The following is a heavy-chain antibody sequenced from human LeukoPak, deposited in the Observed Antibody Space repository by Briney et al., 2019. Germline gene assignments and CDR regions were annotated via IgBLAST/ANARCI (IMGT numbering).Heavy chain of an antibody. Sequence: SETLSLTCTVSGYSISSGYYWGWIRQPPGKGLEWIGTIYHSGSTYYNPSLKSRVTISVDTSKNQFSLKLRSVTAADTAEYYCARAPFDILTGYFLFDSWGQGTLITVSS. CDR3: ARAPFDILTGYFLFDS. J-gene: IGHJ4*02. CDR2: IYHSGST. V-gene: IGHV4-38-2*02. D-gene: IGHD3-9*01. CDR1: GYSISSGYY.